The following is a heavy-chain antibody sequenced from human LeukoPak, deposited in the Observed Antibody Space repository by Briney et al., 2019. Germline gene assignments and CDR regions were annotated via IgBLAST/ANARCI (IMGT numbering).Heavy chain of an antibody. J-gene: IGHJ4*02. CDR2: INPTSGYT. CDR3: AKDRRLSAVGSFDN. V-gene: IGHV1-2*02. CDR1: GYTFTGYY. D-gene: IGHD6-13*01. Sequence: ASVKVSCKASGYTFTGYYMHWVRQAPGQGLEWMGWINPTSGYTNYAPKFQGRVSVTMDTSISTAYMELTSLTPDDTAVYYCAKDRRLSAVGSFDNWGQGTLVTVSS.